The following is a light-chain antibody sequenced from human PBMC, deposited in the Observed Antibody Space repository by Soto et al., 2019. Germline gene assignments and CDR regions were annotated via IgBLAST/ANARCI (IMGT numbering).Light chain of an antibody. J-gene: IGLJ2*01. Sequence: QSALTQPPSVSAAPGQKVTISCSGSSSHIGNNYVSWYQQLPGTAPKLLIYDNNKRPSGIPDRFSGSKSGTSATLGITGLQTGDEADYYCGTWDSSLSAVVFGGGTKLTVL. CDR1: SSHIGNNY. V-gene: IGLV1-51*01. CDR3: GTWDSSLSAVV. CDR2: DNN.